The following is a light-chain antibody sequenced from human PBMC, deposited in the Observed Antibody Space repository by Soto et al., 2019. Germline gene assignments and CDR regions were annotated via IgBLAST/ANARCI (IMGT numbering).Light chain of an antibody. Sequence: DIQMTQSPSTLSASVGDRVTITCRASQSISSWLAWYQQKPGKAPKLLIYDASSLESGVPSRFSGSGSGTEFNLTISSLQPDDFATYYCQQYNSYSRTFGKGTKVEIK. J-gene: IGKJ1*01. CDR3: QQYNSYSRT. CDR2: DAS. CDR1: QSISSW. V-gene: IGKV1-5*01.